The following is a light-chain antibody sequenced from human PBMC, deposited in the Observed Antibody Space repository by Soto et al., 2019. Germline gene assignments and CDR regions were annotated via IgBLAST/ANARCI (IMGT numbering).Light chain of an antibody. V-gene: IGKV1-8*01. Sequence: AIRMTQSPSSFSASTGDRVTMTCRACQGISSYLAWYQQKPGKAPKLLIYAASTLQSGVPSRFSGSGSGTDFTLTISCLQSEDFATYFCHQYYTYPLTFGGGTQVEI. CDR3: HQYYTYPLT. CDR1: QGISSY. CDR2: AAS. J-gene: IGKJ4*01.